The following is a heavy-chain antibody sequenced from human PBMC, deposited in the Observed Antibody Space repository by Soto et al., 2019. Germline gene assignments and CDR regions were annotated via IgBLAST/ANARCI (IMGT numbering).Heavy chain of an antibody. D-gene: IGHD3-10*01. V-gene: IGHV3-33*01. Sequence: QVQLVESGGGVVQPGKSLRLSCAASGFTFSNYGMQWVRQAPGKGLEWVAIIWYDGSNEDYADSVKGRFTISRDNSKNTLCLQMNSLRAEDTSVYYCARDYTHGSGTSFGHNWFDPWGQGTLVTVSS. J-gene: IGHJ5*02. CDR1: GFTFSNYG. CDR3: ARDYTHGSGTSFGHNWFDP. CDR2: IWYDGSNE.